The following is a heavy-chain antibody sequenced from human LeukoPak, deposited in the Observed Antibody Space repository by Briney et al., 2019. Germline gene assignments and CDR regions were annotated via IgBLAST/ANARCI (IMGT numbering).Heavy chain of an antibody. J-gene: IGHJ4*02. CDR2: INSDGSST. CDR3: AKVSDSSSYFDY. D-gene: IGHD6-6*01. V-gene: IGHV3-74*01. Sequence: GGSLRLSCAASGFTSSRYYMHWVRQAPGKGLVWVSRINSDGSSTTYADSVKGRFTISRDNAKNTLYLQMNSLRAEDTAVYYCAKVSDSSSYFDYWGQGTLVTVSS. CDR1: GFTSSRYY.